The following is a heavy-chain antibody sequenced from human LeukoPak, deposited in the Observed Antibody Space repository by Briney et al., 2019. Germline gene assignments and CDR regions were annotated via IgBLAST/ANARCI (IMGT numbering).Heavy chain of an antibody. CDR2: ISAYNGNT. J-gene: IGHJ5*02. D-gene: IGHD3-10*01. Sequence: ASVKVSCKASGYTFTSYGISWVRQAPGQGLEWMGWISAYNGNTNYAQKLQGRVTMTTDTSTSTAYMELRSLRSDDAAVYYCARECLTSFGEMRHGWFDPWGQGTLVTVSS. CDR1: GYTFTSYG. V-gene: IGHV1-18*01. CDR3: ARECLTSFGEMRHGWFDP.